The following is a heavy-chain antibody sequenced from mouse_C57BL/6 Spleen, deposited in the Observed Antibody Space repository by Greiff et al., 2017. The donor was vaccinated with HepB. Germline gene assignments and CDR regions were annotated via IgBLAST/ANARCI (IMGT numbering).Heavy chain of an antibody. J-gene: IGHJ2*01. V-gene: IGHV5-4*01. CDR2: ISDGGSYT. CDR1: GFTFSSYA. Sequence: EVKLMESGGGLVKPGGSLKLSCAASGFTFSSYAMSWVRQTPEKRLEWVATISDGGSYTYYPDNVKGRFTISRDNAKNNLYLQMSHLKSEDTAMYYCAREGYYGSSWGYFDYWGQGTTLTVSS. CDR3: AREGYYGSSWGYFDY. D-gene: IGHD1-1*01.